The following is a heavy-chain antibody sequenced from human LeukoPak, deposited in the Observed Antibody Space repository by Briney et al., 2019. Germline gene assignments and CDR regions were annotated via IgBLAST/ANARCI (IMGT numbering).Heavy chain of an antibody. J-gene: IGHJ6*03. Sequence: SETLSLTCTVSGGSISSSSYYWGWIRQPPGKGLEWIGSIHYSGSTNYNPSLKSRDTISVDTSKNQFSLKLSSVTAADTAVYYCARGYCSGGSCYSYYYYNYMDVWGKGTTVTVSS. CDR2: IHYSGST. D-gene: IGHD2-15*01. CDR1: GGSISSSSYY. CDR3: ARGYCSGGSCYSYYYYNYMDV. V-gene: IGHV4-39*07.